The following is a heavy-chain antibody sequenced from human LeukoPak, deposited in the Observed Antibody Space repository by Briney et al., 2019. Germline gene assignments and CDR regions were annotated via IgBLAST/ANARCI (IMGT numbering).Heavy chain of an antibody. V-gene: IGHV6-1*01. Sequence: SQTLSLTCAISGDSVSSNSAAWNWIRHSPSRGLEWLGRTYYRSKWYNDYAVSVKSRITINPDTSKNQFSLQLNSVTPEDTAVYYCARADSSAYRWFDPWGQGTLVTVSS. CDR2: TYYRSKWYN. CDR3: ARADSSAYRWFDP. J-gene: IGHJ5*02. CDR1: GDSVSSNSAA. D-gene: IGHD3-22*01.